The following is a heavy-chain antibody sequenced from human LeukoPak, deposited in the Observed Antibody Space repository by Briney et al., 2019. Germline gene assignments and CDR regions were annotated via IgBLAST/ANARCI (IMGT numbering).Heavy chain of an antibody. J-gene: IGHJ4*02. Sequence: GGSLRLSCAASGLAVSDNFMSWVRQAPGKGLEWVSFIYSGGNTYYAASVKGRFTISRDNSKNTVYLQMNSLRAEDTAVYYCVREDRYSSGWYSGYWGQGTLVTVSS. CDR3: VREDRYSSGWYSGY. D-gene: IGHD6-19*01. CDR2: IYSGGNT. V-gene: IGHV3-53*01. CDR1: GLAVSDNF.